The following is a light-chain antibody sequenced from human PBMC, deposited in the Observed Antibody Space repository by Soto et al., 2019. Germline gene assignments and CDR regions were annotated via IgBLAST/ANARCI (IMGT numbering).Light chain of an antibody. CDR1: SSNIGGNS. Sequence: QSVLTQPPSVSAAPGQKVTISCSGSSSNIGGNSVSWYQQLPGTAPKLLIYDDTKRPSGIPDRFSGSTSGTSATLGMTGFQTRDGADYYCASWDSSLSAYVFGTGTKVTVL. V-gene: IGLV1-51*01. J-gene: IGLJ1*01. CDR3: ASWDSSLSAYV. CDR2: DDT.